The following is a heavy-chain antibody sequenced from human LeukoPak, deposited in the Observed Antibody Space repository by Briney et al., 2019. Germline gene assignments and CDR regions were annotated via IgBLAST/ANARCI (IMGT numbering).Heavy chain of an antibody. V-gene: IGHV4-59*12. CDR3: ASYYDILTGYQASVDAFDI. CDR2: IYYSGST. CDR1: GGSISSYY. Sequence: SETLSLTCTVSGGSISSYYWSWIRQPPGKGLEWIGYIYYSGSTNYNPSLKSRVTISVDTSKNQFSLKLSSVTAADTAVYYCASYYDILTGYQASVDAFDIWGQGTMVTVSS. D-gene: IGHD3-9*01. J-gene: IGHJ3*02.